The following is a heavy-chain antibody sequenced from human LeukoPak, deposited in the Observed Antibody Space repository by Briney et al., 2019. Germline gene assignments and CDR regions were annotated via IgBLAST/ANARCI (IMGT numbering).Heavy chain of an antibody. CDR1: GGSISSSSYY. CDR2: IYYSGTT. D-gene: IGHD5-18*01. J-gene: IGHJ4*02. CDR3: ATTYSYTSGGYDY. V-gene: IGHV4-39*01. Sequence: PSETLSLTCTVSGGSISSSSYYWGWIRQPPGKGLEWIGSIYYSGTTFYNPSLKSRVTISVDTSKNQSSLKVSSVTAADTAVYYCATTYSYTSGGYDYWGQGTLVTVSS.